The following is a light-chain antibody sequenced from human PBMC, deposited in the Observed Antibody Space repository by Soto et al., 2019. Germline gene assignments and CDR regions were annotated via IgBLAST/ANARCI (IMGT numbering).Light chain of an antibody. V-gene: IGKV3-20*01. J-gene: IGKJ4*01. CDR3: QQYDRSPLT. Sequence: EIVLTQSPGTLSLSPGDRATLSCRASQSVSSNYLAWYQQKPGQPPRLLIYGASSRATGIPDRFSGSGSGTDFTLTISRVEPEDVAVYYCQQYDRSPLTFGGGTKLEIK. CDR2: GAS. CDR1: QSVSSNY.